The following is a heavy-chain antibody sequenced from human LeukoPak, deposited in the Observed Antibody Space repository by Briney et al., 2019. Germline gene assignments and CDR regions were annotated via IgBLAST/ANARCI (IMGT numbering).Heavy chain of an antibody. CDR1: GFTFSDYY. J-gene: IGHJ5*02. D-gene: IGHD3-3*01. CDR3: ARIREGYYDFWSGYYTTYWFDP. CDR2: ISSSGSTI. Sequence: GGSLRLPCAASGFTFSDYYMSWIRQAPGKGLEWVSYISSSGSTICYADSVKGRFTISRDNAKNSLYLQMNSLRAEDTAVYYCARIREGYYDFWSGYYTTYWFDPWGQGTLVTVSS. V-gene: IGHV3-11*04.